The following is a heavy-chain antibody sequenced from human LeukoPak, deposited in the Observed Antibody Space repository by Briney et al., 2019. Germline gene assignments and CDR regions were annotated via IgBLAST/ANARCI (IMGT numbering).Heavy chain of an antibody. CDR2: ISGSGGST. J-gene: IGHJ4*02. CDR1: GFTFSSYA. V-gene: IGHV3-23*01. D-gene: IGHD3-22*01. Sequence: PGGSLRLSCAASGFTFSSYAMSWVRQAPGKGLEWVSAISGSGGSTYYADSVKGRFTISRDNSKNTLYLQMNSLRAEDTAVNYCAKDRSDSSGYYYGSLDYWGQGTLVTVSS. CDR3: AKDRSDSSGYYYGSLDY.